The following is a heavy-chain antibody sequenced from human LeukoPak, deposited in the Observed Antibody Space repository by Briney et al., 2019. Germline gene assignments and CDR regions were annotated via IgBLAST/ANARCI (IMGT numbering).Heavy chain of an antibody. J-gene: IGHJ4*02. CDR1: GFTFSSYA. Sequence: QAGGSLRLSCAASGFTFSSYAMSWVRQAPGKGLEWVSAISGSGGSTYYADSVKGRFTISRDNAKNSLYLQMNSLRAEDTAVYYCARDKYYYDSSGGGYYFDYWGQGTLVTVSS. D-gene: IGHD3-22*01. CDR2: ISGSGGST. V-gene: IGHV3-23*01. CDR3: ARDKYYYDSSGGGYYFDY.